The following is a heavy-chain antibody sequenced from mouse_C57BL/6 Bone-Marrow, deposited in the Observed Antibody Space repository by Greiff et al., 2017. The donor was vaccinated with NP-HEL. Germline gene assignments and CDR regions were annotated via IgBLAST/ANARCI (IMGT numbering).Heavy chain of an antibody. CDR3: ARRLDYYAMDY. J-gene: IGHJ4*01. V-gene: IGHV7-3*01. Sequence: EVQGVESGGGLVQPGGSLSLSCAASGFTFTDYYMSWVLQPPGKALEWLGFIRNKANGYTTEYSASVKGRFTISRDNSQSILYLQMNALRAEDSATYYCARRLDYYAMDYWGQGTSVTVSS. CDR1: GFTFTDYY. D-gene: IGHD4-1*01. CDR2: IRNKANGYTT.